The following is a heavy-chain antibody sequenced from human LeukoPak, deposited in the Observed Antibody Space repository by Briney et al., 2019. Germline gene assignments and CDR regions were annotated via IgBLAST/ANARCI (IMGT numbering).Heavy chain of an antibody. V-gene: IGHV3-30-3*01. CDR3: ARTGPDYTYYYYYGMDV. CDR1: GFTFSSYA. D-gene: IGHD4-11*01. Sequence: GGCLRLSCAASGFTFSSYAMHWVRQAPGKGLEGVAVISYDGSNKYYADSVKGRFTISRDNSKNTLYLQMNSLRAEDTAVYYCARTGPDYTYYYYYGMDVWGQGTTVTVSS. J-gene: IGHJ6*02. CDR2: ISYDGSNK.